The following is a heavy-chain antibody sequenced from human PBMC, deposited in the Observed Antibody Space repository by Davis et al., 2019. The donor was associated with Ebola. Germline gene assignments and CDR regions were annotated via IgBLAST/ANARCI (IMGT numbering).Heavy chain of an antibody. V-gene: IGHV4-34*01. J-gene: IGHJ4*02. D-gene: IGHD3-22*01. Sequence: MPSETLSLTCTVSGGSISSYYWSWIRQPPGKGLEWIGEINHSGSTNYNPSLKSRVTISVDTSKNQFSLKLSSVTAADTAVYYCARGLHYYDSSGYWVYWGQGTLVTVSS. CDR3: ARGLHYYDSSGYWVY. CDR2: INHSGST. CDR1: GGSISSYY.